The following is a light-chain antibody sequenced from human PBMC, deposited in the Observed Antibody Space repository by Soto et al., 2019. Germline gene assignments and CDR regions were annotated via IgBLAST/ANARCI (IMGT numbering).Light chain of an antibody. J-gene: IGLJ1*01. V-gene: IGLV2-11*01. CDR2: DVS. CDR3: CSYAGRYTYV. Sequence: QSALTQPRSVSGSPGQSVTISCTGTSSDVGGDDYVSWYQQHPGTAPRVMPYDVSKRPSGVPDRFSGSKSGNTASLTISGLQAEDEADYYCCSYAGRYTYVFGSGTQLTVL. CDR1: SSDVGGDDY.